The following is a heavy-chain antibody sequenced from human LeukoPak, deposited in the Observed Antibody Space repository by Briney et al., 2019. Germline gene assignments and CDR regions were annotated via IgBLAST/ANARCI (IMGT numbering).Heavy chain of an antibody. D-gene: IGHD2-8*01. V-gene: IGHV1-2*02. CDR1: GYTFTGYY. CDR2: IKPDSGDT. CDR3: ARVRSYCTNGVCYWDLDY. J-gene: IGHJ4*02. Sequence: ASVKVSCKASGYTFTGYYLHWVRQAPGQGLEWMGWIKPDSGDTHYAQKFQGRVTMTRDTSISTAYMELSRLRSDDTAVYYCARVRSYCTNGVCYWDLDYWGQGTLVTVSS.